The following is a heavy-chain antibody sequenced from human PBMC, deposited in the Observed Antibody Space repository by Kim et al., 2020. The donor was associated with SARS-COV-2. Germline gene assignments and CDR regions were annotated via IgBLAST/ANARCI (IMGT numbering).Heavy chain of an antibody. CDR3: ARVGSPAAAVDY. V-gene: IGHV4-39*07. CDR2: IYYYGTT. CDR1: GGSITSTSYY. Sequence: SETLSLTCTVSGGSITSTSYYWGWIRQPPGKGLEWIGTIYYYGTTYYNSSLQSRVTISLDTSKNQFSLKLPSVTAADTAGDYCARVGSPAAAVDYWGQGTLVTVSS. J-gene: IGHJ4*02. D-gene: IGHD6-25*01.